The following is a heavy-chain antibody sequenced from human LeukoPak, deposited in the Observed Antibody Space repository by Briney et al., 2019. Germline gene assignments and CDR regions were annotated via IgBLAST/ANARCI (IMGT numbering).Heavy chain of an antibody. CDR3: ARTVNYYDSSGYCDY. D-gene: IGHD3-22*01. Sequence: SETLSLTCTVSGGSISSGGYYWSWIRQHPGKGLEWIGYIYYSGSTYYNPSLKSRVTISVDTSKNQFSLKLSFVTAADTAVYYCARTVNYYDSSGYCDYWGQGTLVTVSS. CDR1: GGSISSGGYY. V-gene: IGHV4-31*03. J-gene: IGHJ4*02. CDR2: IYYSGST.